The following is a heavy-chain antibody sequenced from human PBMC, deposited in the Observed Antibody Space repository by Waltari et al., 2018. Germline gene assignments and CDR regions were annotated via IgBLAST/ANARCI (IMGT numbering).Heavy chain of an antibody. CDR3: LVVVASTES. CDR2: IKSKTDGETT. J-gene: IGHJ5*02. Sequence: EVQLVESGGGLVKPGGSLRLSCAAAGFTFGNAGLRWVRQAPGKGLEWVGRIKSKTDGETTDYAAPVKGRFTISRDDSENTLYLQMNSLKTEDTAVYFCLVVVASTESWGQGTLVTVSS. CDR1: GFTFGNAG. V-gene: IGHV3-15*01. D-gene: IGHD2-15*01.